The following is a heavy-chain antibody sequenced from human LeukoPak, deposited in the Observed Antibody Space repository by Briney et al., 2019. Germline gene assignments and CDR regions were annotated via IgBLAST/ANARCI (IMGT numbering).Heavy chain of an antibody. CDR1: GFTFSTYG. J-gene: IGHJ4*02. V-gene: IGHV3-30*02. Sequence: GGSLRLSCAASGFTFSTYGMHWVRQAPGKGLEWVAFIRNDGGKRNYADSVKGRFTISRDNAKNSLYLQMNSLRAEDTAVYYCADSGSYGYWGQGTLVTVSS. CDR2: IRNDGGKR. CDR3: ADSGSYGY. D-gene: IGHD1-26*01.